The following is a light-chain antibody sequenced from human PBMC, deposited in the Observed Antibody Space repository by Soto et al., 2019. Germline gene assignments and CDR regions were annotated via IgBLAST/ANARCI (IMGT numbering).Light chain of an antibody. CDR3: QQYGRSPRT. J-gene: IGKJ1*01. CDR1: QSVSSTY. V-gene: IGKV3-20*01. CDR2: SAS. Sequence: EIVLTQSPGTLSLSPGERATLSCRASQSVSSTYVACYQQKPGHAPRLLIYSASSRATGIPDMFGGSGSATDFTLTISSLESEDFAVYYCQQYGRSPRTFGQGTKVEIK.